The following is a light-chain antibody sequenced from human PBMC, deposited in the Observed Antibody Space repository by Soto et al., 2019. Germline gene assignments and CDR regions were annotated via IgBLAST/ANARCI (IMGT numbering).Light chain of an antibody. J-gene: IGKJ1*01. CDR3: QQYSNWPGT. V-gene: IGKV3-15*01. Sequence: EIVMTQSPATLSVSPGERATLSCWASQSVGSNLAWYQQKPGQAPRLLIHGTSTRATGIPDRFSGSGSGTGFTLTISRLQSEDFAIYYCQQYSNWPGTFGQGTKVDIK. CDR2: GTS. CDR1: QSVGSN.